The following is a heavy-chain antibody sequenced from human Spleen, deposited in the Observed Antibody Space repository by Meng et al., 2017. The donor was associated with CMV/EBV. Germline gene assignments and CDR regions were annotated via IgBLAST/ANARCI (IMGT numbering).Heavy chain of an antibody. CDR1: GGSVSSGSYY. CDR3: ARGGGVLAAMFDY. D-gene: IGHD5-18*01. Sequence: SETLSLTCTVSGGSVSSGSYYWSWIRQPPGKGLEWIGYVFYSGSTNYNPSLKSRVTISVDTSKNQFSLKLNSVTAADTALYYCARGGGVLAAMFDYWGQGTLVTVSS. V-gene: IGHV4-61*01. CDR2: VFYSGST. J-gene: IGHJ4*02.